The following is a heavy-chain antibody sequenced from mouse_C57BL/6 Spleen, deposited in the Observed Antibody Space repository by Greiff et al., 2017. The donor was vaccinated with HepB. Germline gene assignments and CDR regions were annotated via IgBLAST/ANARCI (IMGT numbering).Heavy chain of an antibody. CDR2: IYPGDGDT. D-gene: IGHD2-5*01. Sequence: QVQLQQSGAELVKPGASVKISCKASGYAFSRYWMNWVKQRPGKGLEWIGQIYPGDGDTNYNGKFKGKATLTADKSSSTAYMQLSSLTSEDSAVYFCASGPYYSNYAWFAYWGQGTLVTVSA. V-gene: IGHV1-80*01. CDR1: GYAFSRYW. J-gene: IGHJ3*01. CDR3: ASGPYYSNYAWFAY.